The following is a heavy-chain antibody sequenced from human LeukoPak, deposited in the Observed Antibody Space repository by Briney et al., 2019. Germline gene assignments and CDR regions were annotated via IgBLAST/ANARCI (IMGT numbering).Heavy chain of an antibody. CDR3: ARDPSQRRFGESLDY. CDR2: ISYDGSNK. CDR1: GFTFSSYA. D-gene: IGHD3-10*01. Sequence: PGRSLRLSCAASGFTFSSYAMHWVRQAPGKGLEWVAVISYDGSNKYYADSVKGRFTISRDNSKNTLYLQMNSLRAEDTAVYYCARDPSQRRFGESLDYWGQGTLVTVSS. J-gene: IGHJ4*02. V-gene: IGHV3-30-3*01.